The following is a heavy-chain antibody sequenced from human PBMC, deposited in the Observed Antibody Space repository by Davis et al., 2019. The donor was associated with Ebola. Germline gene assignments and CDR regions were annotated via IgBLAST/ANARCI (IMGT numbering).Heavy chain of an antibody. V-gene: IGHV3-30*04. CDR2: ISHDGNNV. Sequence: GESLKISCEASGFNFQFFAMYWVRQVPGKGLQWVAFISHDGNNVHYPDSVKGRFTISRDNAKNSLFLQMNSLRGEDTAVYYCAREGWGYSYGTMDVWGKGTTVTVSS. CDR1: GFNFQFFA. J-gene: IGHJ6*03. CDR3: AREGWGYSYGTMDV. D-gene: IGHD5-18*01.